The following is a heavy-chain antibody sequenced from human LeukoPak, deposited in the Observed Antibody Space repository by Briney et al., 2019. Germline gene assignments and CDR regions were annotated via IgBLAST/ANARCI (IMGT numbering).Heavy chain of an antibody. CDR1: GFTFSSYG. Sequence: GGSLRLSCAASGFTFSSYGMHWVRQAPGKGLEWVAVISYDGSNKYYADFVKGRFTISRDNSKNTLYLQMNSLRAEDTAVYYCARHDYGDYPDYYYGMDVWGQGTTVTVSS. CDR3: ARHDYGDYPDYYYGMDV. J-gene: IGHJ6*02. CDR2: ISYDGSNK. D-gene: IGHD4-17*01. V-gene: IGHV3-30*03.